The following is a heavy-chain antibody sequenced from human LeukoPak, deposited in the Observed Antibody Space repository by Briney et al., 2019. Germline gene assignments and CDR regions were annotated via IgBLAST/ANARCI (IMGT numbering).Heavy chain of an antibody. D-gene: IGHD3-3*01. V-gene: IGHV1-69*13. CDR3: ARTSRVWSGYIYYYGMDV. Sequence: GASVKVSCKASGGTFSSYAISWVRQAPGQGLEWMGGIIPIFGTANYAQKFQGRVTITADESTSTAYMELSSLRSEDTAVYYCARTSRVWSGYIYYYGMDVWGQGTTVTVSS. CDR1: GGTFSSYA. CDR2: IIPIFGTA. J-gene: IGHJ6*02.